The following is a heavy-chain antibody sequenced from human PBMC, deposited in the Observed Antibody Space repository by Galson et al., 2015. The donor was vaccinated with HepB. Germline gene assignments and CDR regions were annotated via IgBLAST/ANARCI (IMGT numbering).Heavy chain of an antibody. V-gene: IGHV3-7*03. Sequence: SLRLSCAASRFTFSSSWMSWIRQAPGKGLEWVASMNQDGSDTYYVDSVKGRFTISRDNAKNSLYLQMNSLRVEDTALYYCARDRRGYSSSWNLVDYWGQGTLVTVSS. J-gene: IGHJ4*02. D-gene: IGHD6-13*01. CDR1: RFTFSSSW. CDR2: MNQDGSDT. CDR3: ARDRRGYSSSWNLVDY.